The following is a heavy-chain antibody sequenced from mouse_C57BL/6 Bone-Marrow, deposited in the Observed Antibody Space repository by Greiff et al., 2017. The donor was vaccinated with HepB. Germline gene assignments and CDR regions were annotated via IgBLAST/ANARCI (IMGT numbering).Heavy chain of an antibody. Sequence: EVQLQQSGTVLARPGASVKMSCKTSGYTFTSYWMHWVKQRPGQGLEWIGAIYPGNSDTSYNQKFKGKAKLTAVTSASTAYMELSSLTNEDSAVYYGTRSDYYGSREGNYFDYWGQGTTLTVSS. CDR1: GYTFTSYW. D-gene: IGHD1-1*01. CDR2: IYPGNSDT. CDR3: TRSDYYGSREGNYFDY. J-gene: IGHJ2*01. V-gene: IGHV1-5*01.